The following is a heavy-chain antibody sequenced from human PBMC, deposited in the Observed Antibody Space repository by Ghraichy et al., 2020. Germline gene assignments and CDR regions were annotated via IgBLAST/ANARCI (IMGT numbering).Heavy chain of an antibody. J-gene: IGHJ6*02. D-gene: IGHD4-23*01. CDR1: GDSVSSNSAA. V-gene: IGHV6-1*01. CDR3: ARGPVVTFPNYYYGMDV. CDR2: TYYRSKWYN. Sequence: SETLSLTCAISGDSVSSNSAAWNWIRQSPSRGLEWLGRTYYRSKWYNDYAVSVKSRITINPDTSKNQFSLQLNSVTPEDTAVYYCARGPVVTFPNYYYGMDVWGQGNTVTVSS.